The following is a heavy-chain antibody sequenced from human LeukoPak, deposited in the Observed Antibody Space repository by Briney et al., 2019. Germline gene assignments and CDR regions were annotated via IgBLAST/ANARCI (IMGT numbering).Heavy chain of an antibody. Sequence: PGGSLRLSCAASVFTFSAYAMHWIRQAPGRGLEWVAFVRYGGNIKYYADSVKGRFTIFRDNSKNTLYLQMNSLRPEDTAVYYCTKDLGTEYNIFDYWGQGTLVTVSS. CDR2: VRYGGNIK. V-gene: IGHV3-30*02. D-gene: IGHD3-9*01. J-gene: IGHJ4*02. CDR3: TKDLGTEYNIFDY. CDR1: VFTFSAYA.